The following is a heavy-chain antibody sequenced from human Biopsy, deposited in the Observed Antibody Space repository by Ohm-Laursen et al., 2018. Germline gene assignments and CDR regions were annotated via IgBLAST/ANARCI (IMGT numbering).Heavy chain of an antibody. CDR3: ARDGAAGYGLDV. CDR2: IWYDGSRQ. Sequence: RSLRLSCSASGFTFRTYGMHWVRLAPGKGLEWVAVIWYDGSRQYYADSVKGRFTISRDNSKNTLYLQMNSLRAEDTAVYYCARDGAAGYGLDVWGQGTTVTVSS. J-gene: IGHJ6*02. V-gene: IGHV3-33*08. D-gene: IGHD6-25*01. CDR1: GFTFRTYG.